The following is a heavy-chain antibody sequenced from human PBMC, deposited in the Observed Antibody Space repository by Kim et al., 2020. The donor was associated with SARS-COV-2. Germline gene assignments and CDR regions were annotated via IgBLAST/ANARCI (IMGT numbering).Heavy chain of an antibody. CDR1: GYSFSNYW. Sequence: GESLKISCETSGYSFSNYWIAWVRQVPGRGLEWMGIIYPGDSDARYSPSFQGQVTISVDKSSNTAYLQWSSLRASDTAMYYCARALVAAGSFDYWGQGTLVTVSS. D-gene: IGHD6-13*01. V-gene: IGHV5-51*01. CDR3: ARALVAAGSFDY. J-gene: IGHJ4*02. CDR2: IYPGDSDA.